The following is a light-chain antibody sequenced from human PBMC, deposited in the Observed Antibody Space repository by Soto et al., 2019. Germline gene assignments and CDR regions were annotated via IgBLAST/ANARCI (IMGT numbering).Light chain of an antibody. CDR3: QTWGTGFWV. Sequence: QAVVTQSPSASASVGGSVKLTCTLSSGHSSYAIAWHQQQPEKGPRYLMKLNSDGSHSKGDGIPDRFSGSSSGAERYLTISSLQSEAEADYYCQTWGTGFWVFGGGTKLTV. CDR1: SGHSSYA. CDR2: LNSDGSH. V-gene: IGLV4-69*01. J-gene: IGLJ3*02.